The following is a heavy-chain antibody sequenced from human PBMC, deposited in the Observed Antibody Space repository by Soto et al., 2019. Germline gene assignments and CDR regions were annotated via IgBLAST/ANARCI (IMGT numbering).Heavy chain of an antibody. J-gene: IGHJ1*01. CDR1: GGSISSGDYY. Sequence: SETLSLTCTVSGGSISSGDYYWSWIRRPPGKGLEWIGYIYYSGSTYYNPSLKSRVTISVDTSKNQFSLKLSSVTAADTAVYYCASELRGPKYFQHWGQGTLVTVSS. V-gene: IGHV4-30-4*01. D-gene: IGHD2-21*01. CDR3: ASELRGPKYFQH. CDR2: IYYSGST.